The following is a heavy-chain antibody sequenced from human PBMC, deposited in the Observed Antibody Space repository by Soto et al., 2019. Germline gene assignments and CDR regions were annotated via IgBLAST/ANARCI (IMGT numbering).Heavy chain of an antibody. CDR1: GFTFSNYG. Sequence: QVQLVESGGGVVQPGRSLRLSCAASGFTFSNYGMHWIRQAPGKGLEWVAVISYDGSNKYYADSVKGRFTISRDNSKKTMYVQMNSLRAEDTAVYYCAKDTVTTTYYYYGMDVWGQGTTVTVSS. CDR2: ISYDGSNK. V-gene: IGHV3-30*18. J-gene: IGHJ6*02. D-gene: IGHD4-17*01. CDR3: AKDTVTTTYYYYGMDV.